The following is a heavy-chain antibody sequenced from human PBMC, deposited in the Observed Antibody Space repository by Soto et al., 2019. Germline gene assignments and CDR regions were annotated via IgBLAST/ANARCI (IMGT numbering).Heavy chain of an antibody. CDR3: SRSLARTYYYYFMDV. CDR2: ISGDGTTA. CDR1: GFTFSNFW. J-gene: IGHJ6*03. Sequence: ELQLVESGGGLVQPGGSLRLSCAASGFTFSNFWIHWVRQAPGKGLVWVSGISGDGTTATYADSVKGRFTTSRDNAKNTLDLQMKSLRAEDTAVYYWSRSLARTYYYYFMDVWGKWTTVTVSS. V-gene: IGHV3-74*03.